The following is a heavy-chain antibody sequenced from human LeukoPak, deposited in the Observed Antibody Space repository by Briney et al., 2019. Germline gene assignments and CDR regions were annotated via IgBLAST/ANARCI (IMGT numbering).Heavy chain of an antibody. Sequence: GASVKVSCKAPGGNFSGYTISWVRQAPGQGLEWMGRIIPILGIANYAQKFQGRVTITADKSTSTAYMELSSLRSEDTAVYYSARDPPNPLHDYGDYGDYWGQGTLVTVSS. D-gene: IGHD4-17*01. V-gene: IGHV1-69*04. J-gene: IGHJ4*02. CDR3: ARDPPNPLHDYGDYGDY. CDR1: GGNFSGYT. CDR2: IIPILGIA.